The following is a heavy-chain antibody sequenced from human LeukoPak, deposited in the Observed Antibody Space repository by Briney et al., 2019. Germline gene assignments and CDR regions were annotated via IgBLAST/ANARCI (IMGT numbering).Heavy chain of an antibody. CDR2: INPGIFTT. CDR1: GYPFTTFS. Sequence: GASVKLSCKASGYPFTTFSLHWVRQAPGQGLEWMAIINPGIFTTTYAQKLQDRITVTSDTSTATVYMELRSLRLEDTAVYFCARDWAHGSIDFWGQGTLVTVSS. V-gene: IGHV1-46*01. D-gene: IGHD3-16*01. CDR3: ARDWAHGSIDF. J-gene: IGHJ4*02.